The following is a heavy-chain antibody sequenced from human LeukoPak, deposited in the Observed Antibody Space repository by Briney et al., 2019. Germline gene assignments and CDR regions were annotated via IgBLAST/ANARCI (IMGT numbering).Heavy chain of an antibody. CDR3: ARGSFYFDSSGYQYYFDY. D-gene: IGHD3-22*01. V-gene: IGHV4-4*07. CDR1: GGSISSYY. J-gene: IGHJ4*02. CDR2: IDTSGNT. Sequence: PSETLSLTCTVSGGSISSYYWSWIRQPAGKGLEWIGRIDTSGNTNYKPSLKSRVTISVDTSKNQFSLKLSSVTAADTAVYYCARGSFYFDSSGYQYYFDYWGQGTLVTVSS.